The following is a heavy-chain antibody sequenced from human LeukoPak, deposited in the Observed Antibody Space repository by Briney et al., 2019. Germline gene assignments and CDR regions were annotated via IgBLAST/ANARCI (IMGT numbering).Heavy chain of an antibody. CDR3: TRDKLAIEYTSSSGYYYYYGLDV. V-gene: IGHV3-48*02. D-gene: IGHD6-6*01. CDR1: GFTFSSHS. Sequence: LTGGSLRLSCAASGFTFSSHSMNWVRQAPGKGLEWVSYIGSSSRTIYYADSVKGRFTISRDNAKNSLYLQMNSLRDADTAVYYCTRDKLAIEYTSSSGYYYYYGLDVWGQGTTVIVSS. J-gene: IGHJ6*02. CDR2: IGSSSRTI.